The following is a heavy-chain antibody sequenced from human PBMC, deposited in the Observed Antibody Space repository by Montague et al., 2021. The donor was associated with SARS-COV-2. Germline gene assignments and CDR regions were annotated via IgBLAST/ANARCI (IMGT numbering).Heavy chain of an antibody. CDR1: GFTFSSYA. D-gene: IGHD4-17*01. V-gene: IGHV3-30-3*01. J-gene: IGHJ4*02. Sequence: SLRLSCAASGFTFSSYAMHWVRQAPGKGLEWVAVISYDGSNKYYADSVKGRFTISRDNSKNTLYLQMNSLRAEDTAVYYCASELADYGDFDYWGQETLVTVSS. CDR2: ISYDGSNK. CDR3: ASELADYGDFDY.